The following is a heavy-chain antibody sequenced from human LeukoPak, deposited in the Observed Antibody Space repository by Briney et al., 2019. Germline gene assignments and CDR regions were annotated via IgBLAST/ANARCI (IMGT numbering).Heavy chain of an antibody. CDR2: IYASGIT. D-gene: IGHD5-24*01. CDR3: ARESRPVQMATSMHGHWFDP. V-gene: IGHV4-4*07. CDR1: GGSISSYY. J-gene: IGHJ5*02. Sequence: SETLSLTCTVSGGSISSYYWSWIRQPAGKGLEWIGRIYASGITTYSSSLKSRLTISVDTSKNQFSLRLTSVTAADTAVYYCARESRPVQMATSMHGHWFDPWGQGTLVTVSS.